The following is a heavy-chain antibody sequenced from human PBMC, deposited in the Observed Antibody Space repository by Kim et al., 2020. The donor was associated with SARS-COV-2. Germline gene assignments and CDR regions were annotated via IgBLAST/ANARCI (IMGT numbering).Heavy chain of an antibody. Sequence: GGSLILSCAVSRFTFNNYSITWVRHAPGKGLVWVSRISVDGSITNYADSVKGRFTMSRDNAENTLYLQMNSLRAEDTALYYCARGFFWDGFDVWGQGITVTVSS. CDR3: ARGFFWDGFDV. CDR1: RFTFNNYS. CDR2: ISVDGSIT. J-gene: IGHJ6*02. V-gene: IGHV3-74*01. D-gene: IGHD3-10*01.